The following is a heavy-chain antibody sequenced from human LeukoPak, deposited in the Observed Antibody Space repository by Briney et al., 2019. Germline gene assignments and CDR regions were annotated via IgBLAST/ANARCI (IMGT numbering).Heavy chain of an antibody. V-gene: IGHV5-51*01. CDR2: IYPGDSDT. CDR3: ARTTNWFDP. J-gene: IGHJ5*02. CDR1: GYIFASYW. Sequence: GESLKISFKGSGYIFASYWIGWVRQMPGKGLEWMGIIYPGDSDTRYSPSFQGQVTISADKSINTAYLQWSSLKASDTAMYYCARTTNWFDPWGQGTLVTVSS. D-gene: IGHD1-1*01.